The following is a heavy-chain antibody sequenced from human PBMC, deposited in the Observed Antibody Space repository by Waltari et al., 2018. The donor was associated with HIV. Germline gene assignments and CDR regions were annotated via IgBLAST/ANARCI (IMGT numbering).Heavy chain of an antibody. J-gene: IGHJ5*02. CDR1: GGTFSRYA. CDR2: IIPILGIA. V-gene: IGHV1-69*04. Sequence: QVQLVQSGAEVKKPGSSVKVSCKASGGTFSRYAITWVRQGPEQGLEWMGRIIPILGIANYAQKFQGRVTITADKSTSTAYMELSSLRSEDTAVYYCARGNSGYDFVGNWFDPWGQGTLVTVSS. CDR3: ARGNSGYDFVGNWFDP. D-gene: IGHD5-12*01.